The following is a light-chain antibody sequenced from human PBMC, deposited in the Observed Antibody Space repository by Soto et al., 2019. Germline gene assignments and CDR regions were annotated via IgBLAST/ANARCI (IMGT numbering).Light chain of an antibody. V-gene: IGKV3D-15*01. Sequence: EIVMTQSPDTLSVSPGETTTLSCRASQSVSSDLAWYQQKPGRAPRLLIYGASTRATGIPARFIGSGSGTDFTLTISSLQSEDFAVYFCQQYNNLHRTTFGQGTKVEI. CDR2: GAS. J-gene: IGKJ1*01. CDR1: QSVSSD. CDR3: QQYNNLHRTT.